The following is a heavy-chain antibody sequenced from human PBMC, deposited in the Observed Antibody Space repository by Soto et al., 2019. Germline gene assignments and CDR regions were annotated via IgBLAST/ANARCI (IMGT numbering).Heavy chain of an antibody. CDR3: ARSQGSSTSLEIYYYYYYGMDV. J-gene: IGHJ6*02. V-gene: IGHV1-69*01. Sequence: QVQLVQSGAEVKKPGSSVKVSCKASGGTFSNYAISWVRQAPGQGLEWMGGIIPIPGTANYAQKFQGRVTITADESTSTAYMELSSLRSEDTAVYYCARSQGSSTSLEIYYYYYYGMDVWGQGTTVTVSS. CDR1: GGTFSNYA. CDR2: IIPIPGTA. D-gene: IGHD2-2*01.